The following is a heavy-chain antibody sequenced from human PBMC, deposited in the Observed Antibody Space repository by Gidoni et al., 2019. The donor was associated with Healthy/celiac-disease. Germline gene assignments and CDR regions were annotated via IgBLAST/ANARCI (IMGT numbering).Heavy chain of an antibody. Sequence: EVQLVESGGGLVKPAGSLRLSCAASGFHFSSYSMNCVRQAPGKGLAWVSSISSSSSYRYYADSVKGRLAISRDNAKNSLYLQMNSLRAEDTAVCYCAGETLGPDRRELVAYGMDVWGQGTTVTVSS. V-gene: IGHV3-21*01. CDR1: GFHFSSYS. CDR3: AGETLGPDRRELVAYGMDV. J-gene: IGHJ6*02. CDR2: ISSSSSYR. D-gene: IGHD1-7*01.